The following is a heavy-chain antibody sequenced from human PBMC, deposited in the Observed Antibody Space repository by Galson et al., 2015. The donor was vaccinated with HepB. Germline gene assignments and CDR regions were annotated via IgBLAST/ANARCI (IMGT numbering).Heavy chain of an antibody. CDR3: ASSANDMVVVVAAVYYYYYGMDV. CDR2: IIPIFGTT. CDR1: GCTFSSYA. J-gene: IGHJ6*02. Sequence: SVKVSCKASGCTFSSYAISWVRQAPGQGLEWMGGIIPIFGTTNYAQKFQGRVTITADESTSTAYMELSSLRSEDTAVYYCASSANDMVVVVAAVYYYYYGMDVWGQGTTVTVSS. V-gene: IGHV1-69*13. D-gene: IGHD2-15*01.